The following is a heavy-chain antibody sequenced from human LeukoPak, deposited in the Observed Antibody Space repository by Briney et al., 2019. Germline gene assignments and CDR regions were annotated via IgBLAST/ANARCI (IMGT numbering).Heavy chain of an antibody. CDR2: ISGSGGST. CDR1: GFTFSSYA. CDR3: AKGGDFWSEIDS. V-gene: IGHV3-23*01. D-gene: IGHD3-3*01. J-gene: IGHJ4*02. Sequence: PGGSLRLSCAASGFTFSSYAMSWVRQAPGKWLEWVSAISGSGGSTYYADSVKGRFTISRDNSKNTLYLQMNSLRAEDTAVYYCAKGGDFWSEIDSWGQGTLVTVSS.